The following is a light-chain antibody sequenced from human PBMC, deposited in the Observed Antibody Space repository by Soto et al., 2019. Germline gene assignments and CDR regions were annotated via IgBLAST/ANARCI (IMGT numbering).Light chain of an antibody. CDR3: SSYTNRNTMV. CDR2: DVT. CDR1: SSDIGGYNY. V-gene: IGLV2-14*03. J-gene: IGLJ3*02. Sequence: QSVLTQPASVSGSPGQSITIFCTGTSSDIGGYNYVSWYQQRPGKPPKLMIYDVTNRPSGVSNRFSGSKSGSTASLTISGLQAEDEGDYYCSSYTNRNTMVFGGGTKVTVL.